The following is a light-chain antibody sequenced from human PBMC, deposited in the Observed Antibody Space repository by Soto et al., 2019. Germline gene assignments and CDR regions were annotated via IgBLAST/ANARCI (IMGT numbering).Light chain of an antibody. CDR1: SNDVGGYDY. CDR2: DVT. V-gene: IGLV2-11*01. Sequence: QSALTQPRSVSGSPGQSVTISCTGSSNDVGGYDYVSWYQQLPGTAPELMIYDVTKRPSGVPDRFSGSRSGNTASLTISGLQAEDEADYYCCSYAGSYIFYVFGTGTKLTVL. J-gene: IGLJ1*01. CDR3: CSYAGSYIFYV.